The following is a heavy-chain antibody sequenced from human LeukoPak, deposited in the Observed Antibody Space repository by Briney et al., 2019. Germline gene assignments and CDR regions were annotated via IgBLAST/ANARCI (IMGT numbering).Heavy chain of an antibody. D-gene: IGHD6-13*01. J-gene: IGHJ4*02. CDR1: GGSISSYY. CDR2: IYTSGST. CDR3: ARVSGYSTPQALDY. Sequence: SETLSLTCTVSGGSISSYYWSWIRQPAGKGLEWIGRIYTSGSTNYNPSLKSRVTMSVDTSKNQFSLKLSSVTAADTAVYYCARVSGYSTPQALDYWGQGTLVTVSS. V-gene: IGHV4-4*07.